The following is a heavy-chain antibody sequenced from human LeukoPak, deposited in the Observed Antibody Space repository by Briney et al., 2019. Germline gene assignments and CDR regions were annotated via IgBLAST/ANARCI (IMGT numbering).Heavy chain of an antibody. D-gene: IGHD3-16*01. Sequence: AGTLSLSCAASGFTLTNRPGAWHRQAPGPGLVGVAAEGSAGGTYYADSVKGRFTIYKDNSEKTLSLQMDRLRVEDTALYYCASRTWVGGGFYAFDIWGQGTMVTVSS. V-gene: IGHV3-23*01. CDR2: EGSAGGT. CDR1: GFTLTNRP. CDR3: ASRTWVGGGFYAFDI. J-gene: IGHJ3*02.